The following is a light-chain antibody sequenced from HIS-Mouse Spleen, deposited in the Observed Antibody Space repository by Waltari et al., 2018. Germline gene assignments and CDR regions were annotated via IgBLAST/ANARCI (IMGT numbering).Light chain of an antibody. J-gene: IGLJ3*02. CDR1: RGSIASNY. V-gene: IGLV6-57*02. CDR2: EDN. CDR3: QSYDSSNWV. Sequence: NFMLTQPHSVSESPGKTVTISCTGSRGSIASNYVQWYQQRPGSAPPTVIYEDNQRPSGVPDRFSGSIDSSSNSASLTISGLKTEDEADYYCQSYDSSNWVFGGGTKLTVL.